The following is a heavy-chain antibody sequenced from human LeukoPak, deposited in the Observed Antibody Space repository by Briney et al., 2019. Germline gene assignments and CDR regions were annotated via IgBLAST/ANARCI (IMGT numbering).Heavy chain of an antibody. V-gene: IGHV4-39*01. J-gene: IGHJ4*02. Sequence: PSETLSLTCTVSGGSISSSSYYWGWLRQPPGTGLEWIGSIYYSGSTYYNPSLKSRVTISVDTSKNQFSLKLSSVTAADTAVYYCARQFPDDYYGSGSYYDYWGQGTLVTVSS. D-gene: IGHD3-10*01. CDR2: IYYSGST. CDR1: GGSISSSSYY. CDR3: ARQFPDDYYGSGSYYDY.